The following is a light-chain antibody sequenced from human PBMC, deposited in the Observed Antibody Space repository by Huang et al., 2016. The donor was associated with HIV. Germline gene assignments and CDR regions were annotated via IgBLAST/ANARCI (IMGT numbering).Light chain of an antibody. CDR1: QSLLHRNGNNH. J-gene: IGKJ2*01. CDR2: LGS. Sequence: DIVMTQSPLSLPVTPEEPASISCRSSQSLLHRNGNNHLDWYLQRPGQSPQLLIYLGSNRASGVPDRFSGSGSDTYFTLKISRVTAEDVGVYYCMQALQTPYTFGQGTKLEIK. CDR3: MQALQTPYT. V-gene: IGKV2-28*01.